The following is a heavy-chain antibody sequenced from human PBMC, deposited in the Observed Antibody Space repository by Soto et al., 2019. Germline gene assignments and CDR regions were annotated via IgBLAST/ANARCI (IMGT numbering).Heavy chain of an antibody. Sequence: SGPTLVNPTQTLTLTCTFSGFSLSTSGMRVSWIRQPPGKALEWLARIDWDDDKFYSTSLKTRLTISKDTSKNQVVLTMTNMDPVDTATYYCARIGSDYYYGMDVSGKATTVIVS. CDR1: GFSLSTSGMR. CDR2: IDWDDDK. V-gene: IGHV2-70*04. CDR3: ARIGSDYYYGMDV. D-gene: IGHD3-10*01. J-gene: IGHJ6*04.